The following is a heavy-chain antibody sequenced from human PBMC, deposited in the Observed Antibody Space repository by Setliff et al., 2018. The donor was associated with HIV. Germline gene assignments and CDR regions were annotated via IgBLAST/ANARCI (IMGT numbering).Heavy chain of an antibody. D-gene: IGHD3-16*02. CDR3: ARETLRDDYVWGSYRTDY. Sequence: ASVKVSCKASGYTFTKYAMNWVRQAPGQGLEWMGWINTNTGNPTYAQGFTGRFVFSLDTSVSTAYLQISSLKAEDTAVYYCARETLRDDYVWGSYRTDYWGQGTLVTVSS. CDR2: INTNTGNP. CDR1: GYTFTKYA. J-gene: IGHJ4*02. V-gene: IGHV7-4-1*02.